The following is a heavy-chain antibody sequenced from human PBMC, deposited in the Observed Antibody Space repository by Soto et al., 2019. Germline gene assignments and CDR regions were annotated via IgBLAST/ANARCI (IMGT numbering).Heavy chain of an antibody. CDR2: ISAYNGNT. J-gene: IGHJ4*02. D-gene: IGHD1-1*01. V-gene: IGHV1-18*01. Sequence: ASVKVSCKDSGGTFSSYAIIWVRQAPGQGLEWMGWISAYNGNTNYAQKLQGRVTMTTDTSTSTAYMELRSLRSDDTAVYYCARDRRQLERRFDYWGQGTLVTVSS. CDR3: ARDRRQLERRFDY. CDR1: GGTFSSYA.